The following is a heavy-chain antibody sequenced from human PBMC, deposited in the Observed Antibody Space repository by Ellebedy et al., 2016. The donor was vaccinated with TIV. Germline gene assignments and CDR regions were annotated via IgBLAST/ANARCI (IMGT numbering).Heavy chain of an antibody. CDR3: ARIVGDQDS. V-gene: IGHV3-66*01. D-gene: IGHD1-26*01. CDR1: GFDVRGDY. CDR2: IYSGGST. J-gene: IGHJ4*02. Sequence: GGSLRLSCAASGFDVRGDYVNWVRQAPGKGLEWASVIYSGGSTYYADSVKGRFVVSGDNSKNTVYLQLNYLRVEDTAVYYCARIVGDQDSWGQGTLVRVST.